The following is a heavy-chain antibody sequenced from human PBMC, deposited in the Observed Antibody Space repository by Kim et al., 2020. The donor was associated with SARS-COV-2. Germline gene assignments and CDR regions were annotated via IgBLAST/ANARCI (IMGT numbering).Heavy chain of an antibody. CDR1: GFTFSSYW. CDR2: INSDGSRI. D-gene: IGHD3-16*02. CDR3: ARGHLGEVSSNDY. V-gene: IGHV3-74*01. Sequence: GGSLRLSCAASGFTFSSYWMHWVRQAPGKGLVWVSRINSDGSRISYADSVKGRFTISRDNAKNTLYLQMNSLRAEDTAVYYCARGHLGEVSSNDYWGQGTLVSVSS. J-gene: IGHJ4*02.